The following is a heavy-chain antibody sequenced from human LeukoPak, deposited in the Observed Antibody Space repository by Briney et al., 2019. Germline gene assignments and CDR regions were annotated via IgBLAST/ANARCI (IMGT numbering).Heavy chain of an antibody. V-gene: IGHV1-69*02. CDR3: ARGSYSSGWYADY. Sequence: SVKVSCKSSGGTFSSYTISGVRQAPGQGLDGMGRIIPILGIANYAQKFQGRVTITADKSTSTAYMELSSLRSEETAVYYCARGSYSSGWYADYWGQGTLVTVSS. D-gene: IGHD6-19*01. CDR2: IIPILGIA. CDR1: GGTFSSYT. J-gene: IGHJ4*02.